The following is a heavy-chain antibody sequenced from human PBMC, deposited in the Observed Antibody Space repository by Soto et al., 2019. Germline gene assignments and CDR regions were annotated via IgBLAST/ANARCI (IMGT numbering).Heavy chain of an antibody. CDR1: GYTLTELS. V-gene: IGHV1-24*01. D-gene: IGHD4-17*01. Sequence: ASVKVSCKVSGYTLTELSMHWVRQAPGKGLEWMGGFDPEDGETIYAQKFQGRVTMTEDTSTDTAYMELSSLRSEDTAVYYCATKVLDDYGDYGYFDYWGQGTLVTVSS. J-gene: IGHJ4*02. CDR3: ATKVLDDYGDYGYFDY. CDR2: FDPEDGET.